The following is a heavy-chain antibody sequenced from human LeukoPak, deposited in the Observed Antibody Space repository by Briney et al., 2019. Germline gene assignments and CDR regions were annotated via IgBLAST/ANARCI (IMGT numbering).Heavy chain of an antibody. V-gene: IGHV3-23*01. J-gene: IGHJ4*02. CDR1: GFSFSGYA. CDR2: ISGSGGDI. D-gene: IGHD3-22*01. CDR3: AKVRDYDSSGYSDY. Sequence: GGSLRLSCVASGFSFSGYAVSWVRQAPGKGLEWVSVISGSGGDIYYADSVKGRFTISRDNFKNTLYLQMNSLRAEDTAVYYCAKVRDYDSSGYSDYWGQGNLVTVSS.